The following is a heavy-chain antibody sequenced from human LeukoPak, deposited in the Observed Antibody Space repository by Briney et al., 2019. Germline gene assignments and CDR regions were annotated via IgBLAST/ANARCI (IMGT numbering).Heavy chain of an antibody. CDR3: ARAAYSSTWYSRYFDL. V-gene: IGHV3-13*01. CDR2: IGTAGEI. J-gene: IGHJ2*01. D-gene: IGHD6-13*01. Sequence: PEGSLRLSCAASGFTFRSYDMHWVRQATGKGLEWVSGIGTAGEIYYPGSVKGRFTISRENAKNSLYLQMNSLRAGDTAVYYCARAAYSSTWYSRYFDLWGRGTLVTVSS. CDR1: GFTFRSYD.